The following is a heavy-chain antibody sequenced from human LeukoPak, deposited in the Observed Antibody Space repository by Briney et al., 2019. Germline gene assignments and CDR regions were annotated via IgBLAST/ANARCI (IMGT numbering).Heavy chain of an antibody. CDR3: ARDWADIVVVPAAIDKEDYYYYYYMDV. D-gene: IGHD2-2*01. CDR2: ISYDGSNK. J-gene: IGHJ6*03. CDR1: GFTFSSYA. V-gene: IGHV3-30*01. Sequence: GGSLRLSCAASGFTFSSYAMHWVRQAPGKGLEWVAVISYDGSNKYYADSVKGRFTISRDNSKNTLYLQMNSLRAEDTAVYYCARDWADIVVVPAAIDKEDYYYYYYMDVWGKGTTVTVSS.